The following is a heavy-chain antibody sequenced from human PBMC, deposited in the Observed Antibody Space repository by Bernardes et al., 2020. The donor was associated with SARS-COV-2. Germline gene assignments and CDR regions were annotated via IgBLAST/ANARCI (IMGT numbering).Heavy chain of an antibody. CDR2: VYAGENK. CDR3: ARVGEGDWFDP. D-gene: IGHD1-26*01. CDR1: GVNIATDY. V-gene: IGHV3-53*01. Sequence: GGSLRLSCAGSGVNIATDYMSWVRQAPGKGPEWVSVVYAGENKHYADAVKGRFTISRDSSQNILYLQMDSLRAEDTAVYYCARVGEGDWFDPWGQGTPVTVSS. J-gene: IGHJ5*02.